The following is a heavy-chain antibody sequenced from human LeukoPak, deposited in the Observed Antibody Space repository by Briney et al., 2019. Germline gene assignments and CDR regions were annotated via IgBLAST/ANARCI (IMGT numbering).Heavy chain of an antibody. D-gene: IGHD3/OR15-3a*01. CDR2: ISDSGGST. CDR3: AKRGVVIRVVLVGFHKEAYYFES. J-gene: IGHJ4*02. V-gene: IGHV3-23*01. CDR1: GFTFSNYG. Sequence: GESLRLSCAASGFTFSNYGMSWFRQAPGKGLEWVSGISDSGGSTKYADSVKGRFTISRDNPKNKLFLQMNSLRAEDTAVYFCAKRGVVIRVVLVGFHKEAYYFESWGQGALVTVSS.